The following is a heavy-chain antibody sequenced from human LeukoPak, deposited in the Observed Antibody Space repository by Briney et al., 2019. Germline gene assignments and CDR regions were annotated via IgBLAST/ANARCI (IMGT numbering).Heavy chain of an antibody. CDR2: IYYSGST. Sequence: SETLSLTCTVSGGSISSYYWSWIRQPPGKGLEWIGYIYYSGSTNYNTSLKSRVTISVDTSKNQFSLKLSSVTAADTAVYYCARDREGYCGGDCWYNWFDPWGQGTLVTVSS. D-gene: IGHD2-21*01. V-gene: IGHV4-59*01. CDR1: GGSISSYY. J-gene: IGHJ5*02. CDR3: ARDREGYCGGDCWYNWFDP.